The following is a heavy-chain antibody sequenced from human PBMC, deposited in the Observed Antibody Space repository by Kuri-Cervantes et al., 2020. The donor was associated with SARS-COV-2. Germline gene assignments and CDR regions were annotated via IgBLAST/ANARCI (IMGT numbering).Heavy chain of an antibody. J-gene: IGHJ6*02. CDR2: IGTAGDT. CDR3: ARALPRIPGMDV. CDR1: GFTFSSYD. Sequence: AESLTLSCAASGFTFSSYDMHWVRQATGKGLEWVSAIGTAGDTYYPGSVKGRFTISRENAKNSLYLQMNSLRAGDTAVYYCARALPRIPGMDVWGQGTTVTVSS. V-gene: IGHV3-13*04. D-gene: IGHD2-15*01.